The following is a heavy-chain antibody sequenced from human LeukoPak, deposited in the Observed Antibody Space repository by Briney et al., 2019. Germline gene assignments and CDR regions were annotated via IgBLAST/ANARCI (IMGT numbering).Heavy chain of an antibody. V-gene: IGHV4-59*08. D-gene: IGHD1-14*01. J-gene: IGHJ4*02. CDR1: GGSISSYY. CDR3: ARHGTISSESYFDY. CDR2: IHNSGRT. Sequence: SSETLSLTCTVSGGSISSYYWSWIRQSPGKGLEWIGYIHNSGRTNYNPSLKSRVTGFVDTSKNQVSLRLSSVTAADTAVYYCARHGTISSESYFDYWGQGALVTVSS.